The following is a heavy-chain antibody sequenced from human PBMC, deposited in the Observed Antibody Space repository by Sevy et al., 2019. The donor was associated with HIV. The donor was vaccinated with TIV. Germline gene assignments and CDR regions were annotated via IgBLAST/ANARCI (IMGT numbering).Heavy chain of an antibody. Sequence: SETLSLTCAVYGGSFSGYYWSWIRQPPGKGLEWIGEINHSGSTKYNPSLKSRVTILVDTSKNQFSLKLSSVTAADTTVYYCARDHSSGYFWHAFDIWGQGTMVTVSS. J-gene: IGHJ3*02. V-gene: IGHV4-34*01. CDR1: GGSFSGYY. CDR2: INHSGST. CDR3: ARDHSSGYFWHAFDI. D-gene: IGHD3-22*01.